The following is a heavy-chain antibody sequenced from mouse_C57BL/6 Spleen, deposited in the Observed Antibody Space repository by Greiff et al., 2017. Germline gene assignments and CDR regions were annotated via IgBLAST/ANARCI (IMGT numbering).Heavy chain of an antibody. CDR3: ARGGLRQSYYYGMDY. V-gene: IGHV1-52*01. Sequence: QVQLQQPGAELVRPGSSVKLSCKASGYTFTSYWMHWVKQRPIQGLEWIGNIDPSDSETHYNQKFKDKATLTVDKSSSTAYMQLSSLTSEDSAVXDCARGGLRQSYYYGMDYWGQGTLVTVSA. CDR1: GYTFTSYW. CDR2: IDPSDSET. J-gene: IGHJ4*01. D-gene: IGHD2-2*01.